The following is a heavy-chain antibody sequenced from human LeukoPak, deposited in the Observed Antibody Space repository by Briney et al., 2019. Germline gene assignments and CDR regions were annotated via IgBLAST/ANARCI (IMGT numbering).Heavy chain of an antibody. CDR1: GYTFTSYY. CDR3: ARGVNVVVPAAIDFDY. Sequence: ASVKVSCKASGYTFTSYYMHWVRQAPGQGLEWMGIINPSGGSTSYAQKFQGRVTMTRDTSTSTVYMEPSSLRSEDTAVYYCARGVNVVVPAAIDFDYWGQGTLVTVSS. D-gene: IGHD2-2*01. J-gene: IGHJ4*02. V-gene: IGHV1-46*03. CDR2: INPSGGST.